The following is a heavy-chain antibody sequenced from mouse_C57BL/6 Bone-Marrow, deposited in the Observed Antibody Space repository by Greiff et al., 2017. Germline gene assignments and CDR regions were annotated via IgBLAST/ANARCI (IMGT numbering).Heavy chain of an antibody. CDR2: IDPSDSYT. D-gene: IGHD1-3*01. V-gene: IGHV1-69*01. CDR1: GYTFTGYW. CDR3: AREGSGPWFAY. Sequence: QVQLQQPGAELVMPGASVKLSCKASGYTFTGYWMHWVKQRPGQGLEWIGVIDPSDSYTNYNQKFKGKATLTVDKSSSTAYMQLSSLTSEDSAVYYCAREGSGPWFAYWGQGTLVTVSA. J-gene: IGHJ3*01.